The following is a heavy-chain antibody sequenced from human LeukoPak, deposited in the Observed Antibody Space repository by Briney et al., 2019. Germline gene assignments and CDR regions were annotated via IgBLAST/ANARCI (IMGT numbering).Heavy chain of an antibody. CDR3: AKDRAVERYYGSGSCDY. CDR1: GFTFSSYA. CDR2: ISGSGGST. V-gene: IGHV3-23*01. J-gene: IGHJ4*02. D-gene: IGHD3-10*01. Sequence: PGGSLRLSCAASGFTFSSYAMSWVRQAPGKGLGWVSAISGSGGSTYYADSVKGRFTISRDNSKNTLYLQMNSLRAEDTAVYYCAKDRAVERYYGSGSCDYWGQGTLVTVSS.